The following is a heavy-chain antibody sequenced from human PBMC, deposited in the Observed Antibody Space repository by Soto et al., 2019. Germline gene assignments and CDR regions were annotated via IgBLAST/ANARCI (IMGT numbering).Heavy chain of an antibody. CDR1: GGSISSYY. J-gene: IGHJ5*02. V-gene: IGHV4-59*01. CDR3: ARDSFCTNGVCHRFDP. D-gene: IGHD2-8*01. CDR2: IYYSGST. Sequence: QVQLQESGPGLVKPSETLSLTCTVSGGSISSYYWSWIRQPPGKGLEWIGDIYYSGSTNNNPSLKCRVTLSVGTSTNQFSLKLSSVIAADMAVYYCARDSFCTNGVCHRFDPWGQGTLVTVSS.